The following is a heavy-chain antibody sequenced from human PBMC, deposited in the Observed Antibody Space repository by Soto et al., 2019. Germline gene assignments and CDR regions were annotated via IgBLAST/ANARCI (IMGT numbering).Heavy chain of an antibody. D-gene: IGHD2-15*01. CDR1: GFTFSAYD. CDR2: IGTAGDT. V-gene: IGHV3-13*01. Sequence: GGSLRLSCAASGFTFSAYDMHWVRQPTGKRLEWVSCIGTAGDTFYPDSVKGRFTISRENAKNSLYLQMNSLRAEDTAVYYCARGGSSGWFDPWGQGTLVTVSS. CDR3: ARGGSSGWFDP. J-gene: IGHJ5*02.